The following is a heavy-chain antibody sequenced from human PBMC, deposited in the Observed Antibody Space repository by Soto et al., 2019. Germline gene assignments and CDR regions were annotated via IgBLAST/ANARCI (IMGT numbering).Heavy chain of an antibody. Sequence: GASVKVSCKASGYTFTIYDINWVRQAPGQGPEWMGWMSPSGGNTGYAQNFQGRVIMTRDTSIDTAYMELSSLTSEDTAVYYCSRGEWELRHWGQGTLVTVSS. V-gene: IGHV1-8*01. CDR1: GYTFTIYD. J-gene: IGHJ4*02. CDR3: SRGEWELRH. D-gene: IGHD1-26*01. CDR2: MSPSGGNT.